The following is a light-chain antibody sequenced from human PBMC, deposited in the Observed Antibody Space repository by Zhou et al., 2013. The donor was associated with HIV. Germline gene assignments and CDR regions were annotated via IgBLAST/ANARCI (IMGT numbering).Light chain of an antibody. V-gene: IGKV3-20*01. CDR1: QSVSSTY. J-gene: IGKJ5*01. CDR2: GAS. CDR3: QQYGNSPNT. Sequence: NVLTQSPGTLSLSQGERATLSCRASQSVSSTYLAWYQQKPGQAPRLLIYGASSRATGIPDRFSGSGSGTDFTLTISRLEPEDFAVYYCQQYGNSPNTFGQGTRLEI.